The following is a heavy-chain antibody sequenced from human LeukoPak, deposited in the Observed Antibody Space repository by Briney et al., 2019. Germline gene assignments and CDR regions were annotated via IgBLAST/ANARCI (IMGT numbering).Heavy chain of an antibody. CDR3: ARGSTLTTLPYYYYFMDV. V-gene: IGHV1-2*02. J-gene: IGHJ6*03. D-gene: IGHD4-17*01. Sequence: SVKVPYKSSFYTFKNYGIRWVPQPPAKALEGMGWLNPNSGGTNYAQKFQGRVTMTRDTSISTAFMELSRLRSDDTAVYYCARGSTLTTLPYYYYFMDVWGKGTTVTVS. CDR1: FYTFKNYG. CDR2: LNPNSGGT.